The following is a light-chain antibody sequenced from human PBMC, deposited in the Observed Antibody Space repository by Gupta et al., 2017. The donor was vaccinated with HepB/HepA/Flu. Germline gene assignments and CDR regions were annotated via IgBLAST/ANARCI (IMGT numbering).Light chain of an antibody. J-gene: IGLJ2*01. CDR2: DVT. CDR1: SSAVVSNS. Sequence: SALTQSASVSGSPGPSITISCSGTSSAVVSNSVLWYQQHPGNAPKLMIYDVTNRPSGVSNRFSGSKSGNTASLTISGLQAEDEADYYCNSYTSSRTLVVFGGGTKLTVL. V-gene: IGLV2-14*01. CDR3: NSYTSSRTLVV.